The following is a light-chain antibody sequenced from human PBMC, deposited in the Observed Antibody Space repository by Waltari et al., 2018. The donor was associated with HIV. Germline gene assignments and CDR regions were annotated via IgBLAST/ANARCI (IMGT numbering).Light chain of an antibody. CDR3: QVWDSGSDHWV. CDR2: DDS. J-gene: IGLJ3*02. V-gene: IGLV3-21*03. Sequence: SYVLTQPPSVSVAPGKTAPFTCGGADIGTKSVHWCRQKPGQAPVVVLFDDSDRPSRIPVRVAGTNSGNTATRIISRVEAGDEADYYCQVWDSGSDHWVFGGGTKLTVL. CDR1: DIGTKS.